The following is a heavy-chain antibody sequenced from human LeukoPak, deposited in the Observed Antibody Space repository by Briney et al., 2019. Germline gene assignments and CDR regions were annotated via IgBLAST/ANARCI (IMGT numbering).Heavy chain of an antibody. CDR1: GSSMNLYS. Sequence: SETLSLTCSVSGSSMNLYSRNWIRQSPGKGLEWIAYMYYSGTTNYNPSLENRAAISLDLSRHQFSLRLNSVTAADTAVYFCATTEKNRYYISLWGPGTTVIVSS. CDR2: MYYSGTT. J-gene: IGHJ6*01. CDR3: ATTEKNRYYISL. D-gene: IGHD2-21*01. V-gene: IGHV4-59*12.